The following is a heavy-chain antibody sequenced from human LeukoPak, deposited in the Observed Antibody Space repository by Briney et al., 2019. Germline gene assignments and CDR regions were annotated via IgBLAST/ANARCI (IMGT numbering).Heavy chain of an antibody. CDR2: IYYSGST. V-gene: IGHV4-30-2*01. Sequence: SETLSLTCAVSGGSISSDGYSWSWIRQPPEKGLEWTGYIYYSGSTYYNPSLKSRVTISVDRSKTQFSLKPSSVTAADTAVYYCARERSTYAGAPENWFDPWGQGILVTVSS. CDR3: ARERSTYAGAPENWFDP. J-gene: IGHJ5*02. CDR1: GGSISSDGYS. D-gene: IGHD2-2*01.